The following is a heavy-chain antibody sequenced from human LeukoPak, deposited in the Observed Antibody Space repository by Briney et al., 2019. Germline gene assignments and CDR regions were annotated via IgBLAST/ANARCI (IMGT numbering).Heavy chain of an antibody. CDR3: ARDDDFWSGYLGFDY. D-gene: IGHD3-3*01. V-gene: IGHV3-66*02. J-gene: IGHJ4*02. Sequence: GGSLRLSCAASGFTVSSNYMSWVRQAPGKGLEWVSVIYSGGSTYYADSVKGRFTISRDNSKNTLYLQMNSLRAEDTAVYYCARDDDFWSGYLGFDYWGQGTLVTVSS. CDR2: IYSGGST. CDR1: GFTVSSNY.